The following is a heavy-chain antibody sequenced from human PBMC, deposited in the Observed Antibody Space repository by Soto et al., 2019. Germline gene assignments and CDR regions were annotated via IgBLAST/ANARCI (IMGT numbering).Heavy chain of an antibody. Sequence: EVRVAESGGGLVQPGRSLRLSCTASGFTFHNFAMHWVRQAPGKGLEWVSGIAWDGGSRGYAGSVKGRFTISRDNARNSLYLQMRSLRPEDTALYYCAKEGALSMGYFVLWGQGTLVIVSS. J-gene: IGHJ4*02. CDR2: IAWDGGSR. D-gene: IGHD6-6*01. V-gene: IGHV3-9*01. CDR3: AKEGALSMGYFVL. CDR1: GFTFHNFA.